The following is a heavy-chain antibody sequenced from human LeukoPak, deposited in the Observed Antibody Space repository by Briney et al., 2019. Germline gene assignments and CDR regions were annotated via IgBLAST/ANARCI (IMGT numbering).Heavy chain of an antibody. CDR2: ISSSSSYI. J-gene: IGHJ4*02. CDR1: GFTFSSYS. CDR3: ARDLDGSGTFDY. V-gene: IGHV3-21*01. D-gene: IGHD3-10*01. Sequence: PGGSLRLSCAASGFTFSSYSMNWVRQAPGKGLEWVSSISSSSSYIYYADSVKGRFTISRDNAKNSLYLQMNSLRAEDTAVYYCARDLDGSGTFDYWGQGTLVTVSS.